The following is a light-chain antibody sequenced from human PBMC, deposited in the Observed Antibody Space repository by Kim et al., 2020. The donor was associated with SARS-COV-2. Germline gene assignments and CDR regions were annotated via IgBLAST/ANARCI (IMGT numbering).Light chain of an antibody. Sequence: GQSITIACTGTMSEVGGYKYVSWYQHNPGKAPKRIIYDVSNRPSGVSNRFSGSKSGNTASLTISGLRAEDEADYYCSSYTSSSTLVFGGGTQLTVL. J-gene: IGLJ3*02. CDR1: MSEVGGYKY. V-gene: IGLV2-14*03. CDR2: DVS. CDR3: SSYTSSSTLV.